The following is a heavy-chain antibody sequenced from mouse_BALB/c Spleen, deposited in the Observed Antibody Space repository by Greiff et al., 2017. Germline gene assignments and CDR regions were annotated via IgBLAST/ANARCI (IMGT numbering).Heavy chain of an antibody. CDR3: ARHEDYYAMDY. CDR2: ISNGGGST. Sequence: EVKVEESGGGLVQPGGSLKLSCAASGFTFSSYTMSWVRRTPEKRLEWVAYISNGGGSTYYPDTVKGRFTISRDNAKNTLYLQMSSLKSEDTAMYYCARHEDYYAMDYWGQGTSVTVSS. V-gene: IGHV5-12-2*01. CDR1: GFTFSSYT. J-gene: IGHJ4*01.